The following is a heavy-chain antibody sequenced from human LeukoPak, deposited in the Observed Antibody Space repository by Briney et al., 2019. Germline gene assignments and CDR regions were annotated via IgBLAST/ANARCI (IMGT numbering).Heavy chain of an antibody. V-gene: IGHV1-18*01. CDR2: ISAYNGNT. D-gene: IGHD3-10*01. CDR3: ALLPLGVLYYYGSGSYRDVDY. J-gene: IGHJ4*02. CDR1: GYTFTSYG. Sequence: ASVKVSCKASGYTFTSYGISWVRQAPGQGLEWMGWISAYNGNTNYAQKLQGRVTMTTDTSTSTAYMELRSLRSDDTAVYYCALLPLGVLYYYGSGSYRDVDYWGQGTLVTVSS.